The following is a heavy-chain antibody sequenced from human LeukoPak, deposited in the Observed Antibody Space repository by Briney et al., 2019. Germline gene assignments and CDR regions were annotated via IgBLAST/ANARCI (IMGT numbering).Heavy chain of an antibody. CDR2: ISAYDGNT. V-gene: IGHV1-18*01. CDR3: ARAPRYGVAYFFDY. J-gene: IGHJ4*02. CDR1: GYTFTNYG. D-gene: IGHD3-9*01. Sequence: ASVKVSCKASGYTFTNYGISWVRQAPGQGLEWMGWISAYDGNTNYAQKLQGRVTMTTDRSTSTAYMELRSLRSGDTAVYHCARAPRYGVAYFFDYWGQGTLVTVSS.